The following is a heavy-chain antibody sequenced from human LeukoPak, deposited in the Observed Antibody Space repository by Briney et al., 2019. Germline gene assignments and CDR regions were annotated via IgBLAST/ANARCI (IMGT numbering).Heavy chain of an antibody. Sequence: ASVKVSCKASGYTFPSYFMHWVRQAPGQGLEWMGGIIPIFGTANYAQKFQGRVTITADESTSTAYMELSSLRSEDTAVYYCARGGKPTAYYFDYWGQGTLVTVSS. V-gene: IGHV1-69*13. J-gene: IGHJ4*02. CDR1: GYTFPSYF. CDR2: IIPIFGTA. D-gene: IGHD4-23*01. CDR3: ARGGKPTAYYFDY.